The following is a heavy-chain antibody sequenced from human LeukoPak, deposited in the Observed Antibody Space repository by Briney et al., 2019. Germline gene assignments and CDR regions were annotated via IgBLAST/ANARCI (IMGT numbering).Heavy chain of an antibody. CDR1: GYTLTELS. V-gene: IGHV1-24*01. CDR3: ATVGMLSSSRGYSYGYGFDY. D-gene: IGHD5-18*01. Sequence: ASVKVSCKVSGYTLTELSMHWVRQAPGKGLAWMGGFDPEDGETIYAQKFQGRVTMTEDTSTDTAYMELSSLRSEDTAVYYCATVGMLSSSRGYSYGYGFDYWGQGTLVTVSS. CDR2: FDPEDGET. J-gene: IGHJ4*02.